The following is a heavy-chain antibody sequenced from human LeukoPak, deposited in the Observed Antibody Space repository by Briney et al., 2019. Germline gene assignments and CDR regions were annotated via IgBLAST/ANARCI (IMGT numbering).Heavy chain of an antibody. V-gene: IGHV1-24*01. Sequence: GASVKVSCKVSGYTLTELSMHWVRQAHGKGLEWMGGFGPEGGEAIYAQKFQGRVTMTRNTSISTAYMELSSLRSEDTAVYYCARGLAYSGSYWLGGAFDIWGQGTMVTVSS. CDR2: FGPEGGEA. CDR3: ARGLAYSGSYWLGGAFDI. CDR1: GYTLTELS. J-gene: IGHJ3*02. D-gene: IGHD1-26*01.